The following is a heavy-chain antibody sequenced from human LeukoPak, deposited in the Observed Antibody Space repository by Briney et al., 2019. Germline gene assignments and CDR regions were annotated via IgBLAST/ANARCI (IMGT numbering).Heavy chain of an antibody. CDR2: INWDGGAY. Sequence: GGSQSLLCTDSGNTFDDYGVTWVRQAPGKGLEWVSGINWDGGAYNYAASVKGRFTISRDNAKNSLYLEMNSLRVEDTAVYFCARDLISSWYSLAYWGQGTLVSVSS. V-gene: IGHV3-20*04. J-gene: IGHJ4*02. CDR1: GNTFDDYG. D-gene: IGHD3-22*01. CDR3: ARDLISSWYSLAY.